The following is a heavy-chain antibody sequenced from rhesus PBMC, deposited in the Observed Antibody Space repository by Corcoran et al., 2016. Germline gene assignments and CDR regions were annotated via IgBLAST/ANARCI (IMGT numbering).Heavy chain of an antibody. Sequence: QVQLQQWGEGLVKPSETLSLTCAVYGGSISSNYWSWIRQPPGKGLEWIGRIRSGGSTDYNPSLKSRVTISIDTSKNQFSLKLSSVTAADTAVYYCASDPAGTNLDYWGQGVLVTVSS. D-gene: IGHD1-20*01. CDR1: GGSISSNY. J-gene: IGHJ4*01. CDR3: ASDPAGTNLDY. CDR2: IRSGGST. V-gene: IGHV4-160*01.